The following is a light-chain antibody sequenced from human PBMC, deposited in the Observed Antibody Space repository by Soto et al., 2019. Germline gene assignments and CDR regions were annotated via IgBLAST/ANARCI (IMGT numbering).Light chain of an antibody. CDR1: QSVSSN. Sequence: EIVMTQSPGTLSVFPGERATLSCRASQSVSSNLAWYHQKNGQPPTLLIYGASTRATGIPDRFSGSGSGTEFTLTISSLQSEDFAVYYCQHYNNWPFTFGQGTKLEIK. V-gene: IGKV3-15*01. CDR2: GAS. CDR3: QHYNNWPFT. J-gene: IGKJ2*01.